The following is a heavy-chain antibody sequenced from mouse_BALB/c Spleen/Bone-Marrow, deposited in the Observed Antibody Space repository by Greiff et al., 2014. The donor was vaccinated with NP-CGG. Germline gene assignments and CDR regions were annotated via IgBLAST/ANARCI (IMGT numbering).Heavy chain of an antibody. Sequence: VKLQESGPELVKPGASVKISCKASGYAFSSSWMNWVKQRPGQGLEWIGRIYPGDGDTNYNGKFKGKATLTADKSSSTAYMQRSSLTSVDSAVYFCAGTGPFDYWGQGTTLTVSS. D-gene: IGHD4-1*01. V-gene: IGHV1-82*01. CDR1: GYAFSSSW. CDR3: AGTGPFDY. CDR2: IYPGDGDT. J-gene: IGHJ2*01.